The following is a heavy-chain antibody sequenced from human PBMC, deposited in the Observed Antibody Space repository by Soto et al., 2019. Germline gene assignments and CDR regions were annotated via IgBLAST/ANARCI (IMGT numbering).Heavy chain of an antibody. CDR3: AKDRLGRGWYFVYGDWFDS. CDR1: GFTFSTYG. D-gene: IGHD6-19*01. CDR2: ISYDGSNK. Sequence: QVQLVESGGGVVQPGKSLRLSCAASGFTFSTYGMHWVRQAPGKGLEWVAVISYDGSNKYYADSVKGRFTISRDNSKNTLYLKMNSLRTEDTAMYYCAKDRLGRGWYFVYGDWFDSWGQGTLVTVSS. J-gene: IGHJ5*01. V-gene: IGHV3-30*18.